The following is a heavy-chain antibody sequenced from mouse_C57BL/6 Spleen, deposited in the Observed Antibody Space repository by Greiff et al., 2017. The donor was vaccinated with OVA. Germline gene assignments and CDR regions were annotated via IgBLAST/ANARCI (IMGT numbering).Heavy chain of an antibody. Sequence: EVQLQQSGPELVKPGASVKISCKASGYTFTDYYMNWVKQSHGKSLEWIGDINPNNGGTSYNQKFKGKATLTVDKSSSTAYMELRSLTSEDSAVYYCARLRDYDDYAMDYWGQGPSVTVSS. V-gene: IGHV1-26*01. CDR1: GYTFTDYY. J-gene: IGHJ4*01. CDR2: INPNNGGT. CDR3: ARLRDYDDYAMDY. D-gene: IGHD2-4*01.